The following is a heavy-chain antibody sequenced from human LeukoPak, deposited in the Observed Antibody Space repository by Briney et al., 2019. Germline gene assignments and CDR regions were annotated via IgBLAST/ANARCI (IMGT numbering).Heavy chain of an antibody. CDR1: GGSISSGDYY. D-gene: IGHD4-23*01. CDR3: ARGADYGGNPDDY. Sequence: PSQTLSLTCTVSGGSISSGDYYWSWIRQPPGKGLEWIGEINHNVSTSSNPSLKSRVTISVDTSKNQFSLKLSSVTAADTAVYYCARGADYGGNPDDYWGQGTLVTVSS. CDR2: INHNVST. V-gene: IGHV4-30-4*01. J-gene: IGHJ4*02.